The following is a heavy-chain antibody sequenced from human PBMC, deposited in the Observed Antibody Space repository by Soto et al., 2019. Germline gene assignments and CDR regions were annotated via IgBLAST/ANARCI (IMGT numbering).Heavy chain of an antibody. D-gene: IGHD3-22*01. CDR3: VRRDRSGFSYWLDT. V-gene: IGHV4-31*03. CDR1: GGSISDGYY. Sequence: SETLSLTCTVSGGSISDGYYWTWIRQHPGKGLEWIGSISASGSTSYNPSLKSRLTVSVDKSKNQFSLNLRSVTAADTAVYYCVRRDRSGFSYWLDTWGQGTLVTVSS. CDR2: ISASGST. J-gene: IGHJ5*02.